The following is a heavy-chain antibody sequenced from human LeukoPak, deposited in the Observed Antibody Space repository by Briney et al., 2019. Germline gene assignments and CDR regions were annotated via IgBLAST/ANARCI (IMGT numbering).Heavy chain of an antibody. CDR2: INHSGSA. D-gene: IGHD3-22*01. Sequence: TTSETLSLTCAVYDGSFSGSYCTWIRQPPGKGLEWIGEINHSGSANYNPSLKSRVTISVDTSRNQFSLKLSSVTAADTAVYYCARADSSGYYRGIFDYWGQGTLVTVSS. V-gene: IGHV4-34*01. CDR3: ARADSSGYYRGIFDY. J-gene: IGHJ4*02. CDR1: DGSFSGSY.